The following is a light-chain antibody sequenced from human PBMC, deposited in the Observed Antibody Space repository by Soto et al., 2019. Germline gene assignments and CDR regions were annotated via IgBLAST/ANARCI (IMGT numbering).Light chain of an antibody. J-gene: IGKJ4*01. Sequence: DLPMTQSPSSLSASVGDRVTITCRASQSISNYLNWYQLKPGRAPQVLIYAASTLQSGVPSRFSGSGSGTDFSLTISSLQPEDFATYFCQQSYTTPSVTFGGGTKVEIK. V-gene: IGKV1-39*01. CDR2: AAS. CDR1: QSISNY. CDR3: QQSYTTPSVT.